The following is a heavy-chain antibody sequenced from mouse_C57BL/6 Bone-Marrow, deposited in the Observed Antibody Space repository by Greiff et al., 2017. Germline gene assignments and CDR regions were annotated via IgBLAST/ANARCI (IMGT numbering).Heavy chain of an antibody. Sequence: QVQLQQSGAELARPGASVKMSCKASGYTFTSYTMHWVKQRPGQGLEWIGYINPSSGDTKYNQKFKDKATLTADNSSRTAYMQLSSLTSEDSAVYYCARGANWVFADWGQGTLVTVSA. CDR1: GYTFTSYT. D-gene: IGHD4-1*01. CDR3: ARGANWVFAD. J-gene: IGHJ3*01. V-gene: IGHV1-4*01. CDR2: INPSSGDT.